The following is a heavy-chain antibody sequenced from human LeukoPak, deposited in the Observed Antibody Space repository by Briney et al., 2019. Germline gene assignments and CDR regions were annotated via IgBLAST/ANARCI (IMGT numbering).Heavy chain of an antibody. J-gene: IGHJ4*02. Sequence: GGSVKLSCAASGFTFSSYAMSWVRQAPGKGLEWVSTIGGGGESTYSADSVKGRFTISRDNAKNSLYLQMNSLRGEDTAVYYCAREGGFDYWGQGTLVTVSS. CDR3: AREGGFDY. D-gene: IGHD3-16*01. V-gene: IGHV3-23*01. CDR2: IGGGGEST. CDR1: GFTFSSYA.